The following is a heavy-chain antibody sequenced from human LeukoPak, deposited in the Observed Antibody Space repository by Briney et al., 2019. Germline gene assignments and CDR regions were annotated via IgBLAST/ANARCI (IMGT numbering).Heavy chain of an antibody. CDR3: ARPPCSGGSCYFDY. J-gene: IGHJ4*02. CDR2: INHSGST. D-gene: IGHD2-15*01. Sequence: SETLSLTCAVYGGSFSGYYWSWIRQPPGKGLEWIGEINHSGSTNYNPSLKSRVTISVDTSKNQFSLKLNSVTAADTAVYYCARPPCSGGSCYFDYWGQGTLVTVSS. CDR1: GGSFSGYY. V-gene: IGHV4-34*01.